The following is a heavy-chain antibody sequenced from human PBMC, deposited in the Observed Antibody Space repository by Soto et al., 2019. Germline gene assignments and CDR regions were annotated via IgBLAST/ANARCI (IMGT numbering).Heavy chain of an antibody. J-gene: IGHJ4*02. CDR3: ARDRAYGDYPLDY. CDR1: SGSISSSNW. V-gene: IGHV4-4*02. Sequence: QVQLQESGPGLVKPSGTLSLTCAVSSGSISSSNWWSWVRQPPGKGLEWIGEIYHSGSTNYNPSLKCRGTISVDKSKNQFSLKLSSVTAADTAVYYCARDRAYGDYPLDYWGQGTLVTVSS. D-gene: IGHD4-17*01. CDR2: IYHSGST.